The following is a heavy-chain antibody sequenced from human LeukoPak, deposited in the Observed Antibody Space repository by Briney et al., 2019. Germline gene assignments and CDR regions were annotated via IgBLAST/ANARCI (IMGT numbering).Heavy chain of an antibody. Sequence: GGSLRLSCAASEFTLVRYAMNWVRHAPGKGMEWVSYTSSSSFNIGYADSVKGQFTISRDNSKNSLYLQMDSLRVEDTAVYYCVRDPSYGSSWYYYMDVWGKGTTVTVSS. D-gene: IGHD6-13*01. CDR2: TSSSSFNI. V-gene: IGHV3-48*04. CDR3: VRDPSYGSSWYYYMDV. CDR1: EFTLVRYA. J-gene: IGHJ6*03.